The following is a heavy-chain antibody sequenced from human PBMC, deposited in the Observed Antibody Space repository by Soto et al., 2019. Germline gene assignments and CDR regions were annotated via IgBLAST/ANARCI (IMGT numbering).Heavy chain of an antibody. CDR1: GFTFSSYW. CDR3: ARVDSGSSWSFKYYFDY. J-gene: IGHJ4*02. V-gene: IGHV3-7*01. Sequence: ESGGGLVQPGGSLRLSCAASGFTFSSYWMSWVRQAPGKGLEWVANIKQDGSEKYYVDSVKGRFTISRDNAKNSLYLQMNSLRAEDTAVYYCARVDSGSSWSFKYYFDYWGQGTLVTVSS. CDR2: IKQDGSEK. D-gene: IGHD6-13*01.